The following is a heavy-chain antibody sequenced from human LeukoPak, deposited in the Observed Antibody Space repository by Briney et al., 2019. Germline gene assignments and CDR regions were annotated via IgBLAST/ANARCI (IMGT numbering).Heavy chain of an antibody. D-gene: IGHD3-22*01. CDR2: IYHSGST. V-gene: IGHV4-59*08. CDR3: ARPDYYDSSGYYYVAWFDP. CDR1: GGSISSYY. Sequence: SETLSLTCTVSGGSISSYYWSWIRQPPGKGLEWIGSIYHSGSTYYNPSLKSRVTISVDTSKNQFSLKLSSVTAADTAVYYCARPDYYDSSGYYYVAWFDPWGQGTLVTVSS. J-gene: IGHJ5*02.